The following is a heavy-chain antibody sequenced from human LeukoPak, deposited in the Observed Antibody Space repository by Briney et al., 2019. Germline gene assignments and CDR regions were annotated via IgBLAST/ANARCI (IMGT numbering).Heavy chain of an antibody. CDR3: ARVQGSYGDRYYFDY. V-gene: IGHV4-59*01. Sequence: PSETLSLTCTVSVGSISSYYRSWLRQPPGKGLEWIGYIYYSGSTKYNPSLKSRVTVSVDTSKNQFSLKLRSVTAADTAVYYCARVQGSYGDRYYFDYWGQRTLVTVSS. CDR2: IYYSGST. CDR1: VGSISSYY. J-gene: IGHJ4*02. D-gene: IGHD4-17*01.